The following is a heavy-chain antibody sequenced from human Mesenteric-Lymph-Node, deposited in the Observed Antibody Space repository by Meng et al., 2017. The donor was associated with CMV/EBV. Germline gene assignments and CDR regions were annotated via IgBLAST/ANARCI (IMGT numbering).Heavy chain of an antibody. CDR1: GGTFSSYA. J-gene: IGHJ1*01. CDR2: IIPILGIA. Sequence: SVKVSCKASGGTFSSYAISWVRQAPGQGLEWMGGIIPILGIANYAQKFQGRVTITADKSTSTAYMELSSLRSEDTAVYYCARPDYHNYRIDWWGPGTKVTVSS. D-gene: IGHD3-9*01. CDR3: ARPDYHNYRIDW. V-gene: IGHV1-69*10.